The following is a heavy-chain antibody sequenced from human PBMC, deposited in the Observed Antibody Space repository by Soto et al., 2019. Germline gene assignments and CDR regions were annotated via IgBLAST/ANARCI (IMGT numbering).Heavy chain of an antibody. V-gene: IGHV4-59*01. CDR3: ARESWPESSHYFDSSGYSSYFDY. Sequence: SETLSLTCTVSGGSISSYYWSWIRQPPGKGLEWIGYIYYSGSTNYNPSLKSRVTISVDTSKNQFSLKLSSVTAADTAVYYCARESWPESSHYFDSSGYSSYFDYWGQGNLVTVSS. D-gene: IGHD3-22*01. J-gene: IGHJ4*02. CDR2: IYYSGST. CDR1: GGSISSYY.